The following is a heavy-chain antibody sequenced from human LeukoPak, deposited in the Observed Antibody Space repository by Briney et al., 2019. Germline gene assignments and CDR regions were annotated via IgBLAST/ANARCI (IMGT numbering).Heavy chain of an antibody. V-gene: IGHV1-2*02. CDR3: ARESACGTTNCLAPADWLDP. CDR1: GYTFTGYY. J-gene: IGHJ5*02. Sequence: ASVKVSCKASGYTFTGYYMHWVRQAPGQGLEWMGWISPNSGDTDIAQKFQGRVTMTRDTSIATSYMEVDSLTSDDTAVYYCARESACGTTNCLAPADWLDPWGQGTLVIVSS. D-gene: IGHD2-2*01. CDR2: ISPNSGDT.